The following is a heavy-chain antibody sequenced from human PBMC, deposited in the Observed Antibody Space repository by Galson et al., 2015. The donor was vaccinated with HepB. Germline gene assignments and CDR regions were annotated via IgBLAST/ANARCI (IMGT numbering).Heavy chain of an antibody. Sequence: SLGLSCAASGFIFNNYGMHWVRQAPGKGLEWVAVIWDDGSNKYYVDSVKGRFTSSGDNSNNTLYLQMNSLRDEDTAVYYCARDRDYDFLSAFYAMDVWGQGTTVTVSS. CDR1: GFIFNNYG. CDR2: IWDDGSNK. V-gene: IGHV3-33*01. J-gene: IGHJ6*02. CDR3: ARDRDYDFLSAFYAMDV. D-gene: IGHD3-3*01.